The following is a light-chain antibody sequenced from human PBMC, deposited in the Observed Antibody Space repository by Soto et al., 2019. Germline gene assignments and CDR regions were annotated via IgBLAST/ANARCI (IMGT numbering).Light chain of an antibody. CDR3: SSYTTSSTYV. CDR1: SSDVGAYNS. Sequence: QSVLTQPASVSVSPGQSITNSRTGTSSDVGAYNSISWYQQHPGKAPKLMIYDVTNRPSGVSNRFSGSKSGYTASLTISGLQAEDEADYYWSSYTTSSTYVFGTGTKVTVL. V-gene: IGLV2-14*03. J-gene: IGLJ1*01. CDR2: DVT.